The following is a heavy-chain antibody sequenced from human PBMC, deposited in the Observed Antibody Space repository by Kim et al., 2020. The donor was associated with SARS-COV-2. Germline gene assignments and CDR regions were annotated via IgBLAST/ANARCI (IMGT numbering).Heavy chain of an antibody. V-gene: IGHV3-15*01. Sequence: KGRFTISRDDSKNTLYLQMNSLKTEDTAVYYCTSATGYYDSSGIGDAFDIWGQGTMVTVSS. D-gene: IGHD3-22*01. J-gene: IGHJ3*02. CDR3: TSATGYYDSSGIGDAFDI.